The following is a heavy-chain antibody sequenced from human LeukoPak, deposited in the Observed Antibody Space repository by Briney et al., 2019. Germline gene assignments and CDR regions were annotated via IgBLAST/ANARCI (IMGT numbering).Heavy chain of an antibody. D-gene: IGHD3-3*01. Sequence: GGSLRLSCAASGFTFRNYAMAWVRQAPGKGLECVSAISGSGDSVRHADSVKGRFTISRDNSKNTLYLQMDNLRAEDTAVYYCARDFWATNYYYGMDVWGQGTTVTVS. V-gene: IGHV3-23*01. CDR1: GFTFRNYA. CDR3: ARDFWATNYYYGMDV. J-gene: IGHJ6*02. CDR2: ISGSGDSV.